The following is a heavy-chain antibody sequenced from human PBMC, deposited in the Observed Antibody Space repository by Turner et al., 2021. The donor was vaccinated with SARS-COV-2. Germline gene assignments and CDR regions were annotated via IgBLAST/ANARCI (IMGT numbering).Heavy chain of an antibody. J-gene: IGHJ4*02. CDR3: ARDCSSTNCYRSGFNY. Sequence: EVQLVESGGGLVQPGGSLRLSCAAPGFTFRNYWMHWVRQAPGKGLVWVSRINSDGSSTSYADSVKGRFTISRDNAKNTLYLQMNSLRAEDTAVYYCARDCSSTNCYRSGFNYWGQGTLVTVSS. V-gene: IGHV3-74*01. CDR2: INSDGSST. CDR1: GFTFRNYW. D-gene: IGHD2-2*02.